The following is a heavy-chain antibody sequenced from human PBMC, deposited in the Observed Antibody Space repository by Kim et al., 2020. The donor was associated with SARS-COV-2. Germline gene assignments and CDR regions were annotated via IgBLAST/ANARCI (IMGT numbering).Heavy chain of an antibody. CDR1: GYSFTSYW. Sequence: GESLKISCKGSGYSFTSYWISWVRQMPGKGLEWMGRIDPSDSYTNYSPSFQGHVTIPADKSISTAYLQWSSLKASDTAMYYCARTVGMGWLLPSGGRFDPWGQGTLVTVSS. D-gene: IGHD3-3*01. CDR3: ARTVGMGWLLPSGGRFDP. CDR2: IDPSDSYT. V-gene: IGHV5-10-1*01. J-gene: IGHJ5*02.